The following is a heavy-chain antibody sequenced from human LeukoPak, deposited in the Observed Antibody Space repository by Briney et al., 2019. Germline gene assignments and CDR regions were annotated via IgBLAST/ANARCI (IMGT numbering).Heavy chain of an antibody. D-gene: IGHD6-13*01. J-gene: IGHJ4*02. CDR3: ARGSYSSSFPILH. CDR1: GGSISSYY. Sequence: SETLSLTCTVSGGSISSYYWSWIRQPPGKGLGWIGYIYYSGSTNYNPSLKSRVTISVDTSKNQFSLKLSSVTAADTAVYYCARGSYSSSFPILHWGQGTLVTVSS. V-gene: IGHV4-59*01. CDR2: IYYSGST.